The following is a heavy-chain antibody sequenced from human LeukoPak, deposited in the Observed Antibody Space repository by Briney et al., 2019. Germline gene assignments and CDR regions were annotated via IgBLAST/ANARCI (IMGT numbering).Heavy chain of an antibody. Sequence: GGSLRLSCAASGFTFSSYAMSWVRQAPGKGLEWVSAISGSGGSTYYADSVKGRYTISRDNSKNTLYLQMNSLRAEDTAVYYWAKESGYYGSGSYYSAGFFVYWGQGTLVTVSS. CDR3: AKESGYYGSGSYYSAGFFVY. CDR1: GFTFSSYA. V-gene: IGHV3-23*01. CDR2: ISGSGGST. D-gene: IGHD3-10*01. J-gene: IGHJ4*02.